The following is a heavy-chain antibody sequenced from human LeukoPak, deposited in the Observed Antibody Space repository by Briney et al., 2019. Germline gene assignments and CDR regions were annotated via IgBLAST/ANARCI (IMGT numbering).Heavy chain of an antibody. Sequence: GASVKVSCKASGYTFTSYYMHWVRQAPGQRLEWMGIINPSGGSTGYAQKFQGRVTMTRDKSTSTVYMELSSLRSEDTAVYYCARGDLTNWFDPWGQGTLVTVSS. CDR3: ARGDLTNWFDP. CDR1: GYTFTSYY. CDR2: INPSGGST. V-gene: IGHV1-46*01. J-gene: IGHJ5*02.